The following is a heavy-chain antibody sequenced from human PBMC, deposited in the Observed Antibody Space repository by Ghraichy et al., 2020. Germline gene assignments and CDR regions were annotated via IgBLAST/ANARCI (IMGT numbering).Heavy chain of an antibody. Sequence: SGPTLVKPTQTLTLTCTFSGFSLSTSGMCVSWIRQPPGKALEWLALIDWDDDKYYSTSLKTRLTISKDTSKNQVVLTMTNTDPVDTATYYCARLPGIAAAGYAGYYYYGMDVWGQGTTVTVSS. CDR2: IDWDDDK. V-gene: IGHV2-70*01. CDR3: ARLPGIAAAGYAGYYYYGMDV. D-gene: IGHD6-13*01. CDR1: GFSLSTSGMC. J-gene: IGHJ6*02.